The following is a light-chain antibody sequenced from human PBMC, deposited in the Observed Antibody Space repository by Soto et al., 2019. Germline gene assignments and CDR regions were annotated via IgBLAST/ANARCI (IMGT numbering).Light chain of an antibody. CDR1: QSISSW. CDR2: EAS. V-gene: IGKV1-5*03. CDR3: QQYNRSPLT. Sequence: DIQMTQSPSTLSASVGDRVTITCRASQSISSWLAWYQQKPGKAPNLLTYEASTLESGVPSRFSGSGSGTEFTLTISSLQPDDLATYYCQQYNRSPLTFGGGTKVEIK. J-gene: IGKJ4*01.